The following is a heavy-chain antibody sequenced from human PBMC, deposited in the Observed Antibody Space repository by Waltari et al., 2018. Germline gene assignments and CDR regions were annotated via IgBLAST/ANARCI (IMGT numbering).Heavy chain of an antibody. Sequence: EVQLVESGGGLVQPGGSLRLSCSASGFTVSSTYMSWVRQAPGKGLEWVSVSYSGGSTYYADSVKGRFTISRHNSKNTLYLQMNSLRAEDTAVYYCARVPGYCSSTSCHNWFDPWGQGTLVTVSS. CDR3: ARVPGYCSSTSCHNWFDP. J-gene: IGHJ5*02. D-gene: IGHD2-2*01. CDR2: SYSGGST. V-gene: IGHV3-53*04. CDR1: GFTVSSTY.